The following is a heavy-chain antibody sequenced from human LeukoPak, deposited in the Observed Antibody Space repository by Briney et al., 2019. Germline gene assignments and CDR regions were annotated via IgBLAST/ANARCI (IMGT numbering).Heavy chain of an antibody. CDR2: TYYRSKWYN. CDR3: ARAGDSSGWRPYYYYYYMDV. CDR1: GDSVSSNSAA. J-gene: IGHJ6*03. Sequence: SQTLSLTFAISGDSVSSNSAAWNWIRQSPSRGLEWLGRTYYRSKWYNDYAVSVKSRITINPDTSKNQFSLQLNSVTPEDTAVYYCARAGDSSGWRPYYYYYYMDVWGKGTTVTVSS. D-gene: IGHD6-19*01. V-gene: IGHV6-1*01.